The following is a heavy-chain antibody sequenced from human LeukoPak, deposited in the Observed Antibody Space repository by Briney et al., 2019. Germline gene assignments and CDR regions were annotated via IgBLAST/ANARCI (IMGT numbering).Heavy chain of an antibody. CDR1: GSTFSSYA. Sequence: SVKVSCKASGSTFSSYAISWVRQAPGQGLEWMGGIIPIFGTANYAQKFQGRVTITADESTSTAYMELGSLRSEDTAVYYCATFSIAACHYYYYYYMDVWGKGTTVTVSS. V-gene: IGHV1-69*01. CDR3: ATFSIAACHYYYYYYMDV. D-gene: IGHD6-6*01. J-gene: IGHJ6*03. CDR2: IIPIFGTA.